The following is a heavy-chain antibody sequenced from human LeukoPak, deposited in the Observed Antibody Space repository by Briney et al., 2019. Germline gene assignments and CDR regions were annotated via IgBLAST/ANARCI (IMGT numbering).Heavy chain of an antibody. CDR2: ISDNGDST. J-gene: IGHJ4*02. CDR3: AREVGALDY. Sequence: GGSLRLSCAASGFTFSTFAVSWVRQAPGKGLEWVSIISDNGDSTYYADSMKGRFTTSRDNSKNTLYLQMNSLRAEDTAVYYCAREVGALDYWGQGTLVTVSS. V-gene: IGHV3-23*01. D-gene: IGHD1-26*01. CDR1: GFTFSTFA.